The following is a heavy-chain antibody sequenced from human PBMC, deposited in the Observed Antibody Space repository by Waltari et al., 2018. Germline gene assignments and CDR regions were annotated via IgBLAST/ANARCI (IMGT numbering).Heavy chain of an antibody. J-gene: IGHJ4*02. V-gene: IGHV3-33*01. D-gene: IGHD6-25*01. CDR1: GFTFSDYA. CDR3: ARGAAPGYFDY. CDR2: LWDDGSNE. Sequence: QVQLVESGGGVVQPGGSLRLSCVASGFTFSDYAMHWVRQAPGKGLEWVAVLWDDGSNEKYGDSVRGRSTISRDNSKNTVYLQMSSLRADDTAIYYCARGAAPGYFDYRGQGTLVTVSS.